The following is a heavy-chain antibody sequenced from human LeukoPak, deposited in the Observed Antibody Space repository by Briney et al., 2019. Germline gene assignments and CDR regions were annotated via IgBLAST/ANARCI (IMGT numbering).Heavy chain of an antibody. CDR1: GYTFTRDY. D-gene: IGHD2-15*01. J-gene: IGHJ4*02. CDR3: ARTCCSETSKFDY. Sequence: ASVKVSCKASGYTFTRDYMHWVRQAPGQGLEWMGVINPSGDGTIYAQKFQGRVTITRNVSTSTVYMELSSLRSEDTAMYYCARTCCSETSKFDYWGQGTLVTVSS. CDR2: INPSGDGT. V-gene: IGHV1-46*01.